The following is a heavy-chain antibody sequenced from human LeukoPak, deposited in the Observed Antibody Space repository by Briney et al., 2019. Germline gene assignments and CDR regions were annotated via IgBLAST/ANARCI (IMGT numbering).Heavy chain of an antibody. V-gene: IGHV1-69*05. CDR3: ARAPEGIRVAGQRYYFDY. CDR1: GGTFSNFA. J-gene: IGHJ4*02. Sequence: SVKVSCKASGGTFSNFAISWVRQAPAQGLEWMGRIIPVFGTANYAQKFQGRVTITTDESTNTAYMELSSLRSEDTAVYYCARAPEGIRVAGQRYYFDYWGQGTLVTVSS. D-gene: IGHD6-19*01. CDR2: IIPVFGTA.